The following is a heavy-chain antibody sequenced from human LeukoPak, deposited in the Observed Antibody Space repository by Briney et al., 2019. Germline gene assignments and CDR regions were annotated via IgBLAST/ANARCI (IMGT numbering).Heavy chain of an antibody. CDR1: GVSISSYY. CDR3: ARFVVAGRRGFDY. J-gene: IGHJ4*02. Sequence: PSETLSLTCTGSGVSISSYYWSWIRQPPGKGLEWIGYIYYSGSTNYNPSLKSRVTISVDTSKNQFSLKLSSVTAADTAVYYCARFVVAGRRGFDYWGQGTLVTVSS. V-gene: IGHV4-59*01. CDR2: IYYSGST. D-gene: IGHD6-19*01.